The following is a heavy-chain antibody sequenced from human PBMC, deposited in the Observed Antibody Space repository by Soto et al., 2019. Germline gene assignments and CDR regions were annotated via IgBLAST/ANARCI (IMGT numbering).Heavy chain of an antibody. CDR3: ARATQTVFGVVISSSYYYGMDV. D-gene: IGHD3-3*01. CDR2: INHSGST. Sequence: SETLSLTCAVYGGSFSGYYWSWIRQPPGKGLEWIGEINHSGSTNYNPSLKSRVTISVDTSKNQFSLKLSSVTAADTAVYYCARATQTVFGVVISSSYYYGMDVWGQGTTVTVSS. V-gene: IGHV4-34*01. CDR1: GGSFSGYY. J-gene: IGHJ6*02.